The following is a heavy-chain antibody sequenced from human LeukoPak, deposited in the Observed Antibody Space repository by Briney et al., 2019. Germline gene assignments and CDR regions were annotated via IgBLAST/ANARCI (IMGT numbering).Heavy chain of an antibody. CDR1: GGSISSGDYY. CDR3: AREAPLRYCSGGSCYSFDY. V-gene: IGHV4-30-4*01. CDR2: IYYSGGT. D-gene: IGHD2-15*01. Sequence: SETLSLTCTVSGGSISSGDYYWSWIRQPPGKGLEWIGYIYYSGGTYYNPSLKSRVTISVDTSKNQFSLKLSSVTAADTAVYYCAREAPLRYCSGGSCYSFDYWSQGTLVTVSS. J-gene: IGHJ4*02.